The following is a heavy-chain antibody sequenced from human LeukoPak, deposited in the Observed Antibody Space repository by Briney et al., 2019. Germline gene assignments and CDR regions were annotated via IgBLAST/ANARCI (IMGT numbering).Heavy chain of an antibody. Sequence: HHGGSLRLSCAVSGFTVSSNYMSWVRQAPGKGLQGVSVIYSGGSTYYADSVKGRFTISRDNSKNTLYLQMNSLRAEDTAVYYCARESSYSSGWYYFAYWGQGTLVTVSS. CDR3: ARESSYSSGWYYFAY. D-gene: IGHD6-19*01. CDR1: GFTVSSNY. J-gene: IGHJ4*02. V-gene: IGHV3-53*01. CDR2: IYSGGST.